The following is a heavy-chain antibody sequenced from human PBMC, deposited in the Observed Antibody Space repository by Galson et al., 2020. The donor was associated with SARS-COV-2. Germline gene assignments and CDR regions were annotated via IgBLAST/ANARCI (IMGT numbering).Heavy chain of an antibody. V-gene: IGHV3-9*01. D-gene: IGHD1-26*01. J-gene: IGHJ5*01. CDR1: GFTFDDYD. CDR2: ISWNSGTL. CDR3: AKSDGTYYRVAWFDS. Sequence: SLKISCAASGFTFDDYDMHWVRQVPGKGLEWVSGISWNSGTLDYAASVKGRFIISRDNAKNSLFLQMNSLRAEDTAFYYCAKSDGTYYRVAWFDSWGQGTLVTVSS.